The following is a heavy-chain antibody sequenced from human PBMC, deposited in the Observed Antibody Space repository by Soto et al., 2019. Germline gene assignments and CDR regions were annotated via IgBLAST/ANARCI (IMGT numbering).Heavy chain of an antibody. D-gene: IGHD6-19*01. V-gene: IGHV3-15*01. Sequence: EVQLVESGGGFVQPGESLTLSCAASGFTFSSAPMSWVRQAPGKGLEWVGRIKPNTNGGAIDYLAPVKGRFTLSRDDSKNTLYLQMNSLKIEDSALYYCTTPAIPVDGTRPFNSWGQGALVTVSS. J-gene: IGHJ4*02. CDR1: GFTFSSAP. CDR3: TTPAIPVDGTRPFNS. CDR2: IKPNTNGGAI.